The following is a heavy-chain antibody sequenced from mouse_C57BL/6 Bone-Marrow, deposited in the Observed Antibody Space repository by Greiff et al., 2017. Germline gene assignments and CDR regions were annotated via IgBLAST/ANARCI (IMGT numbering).Heavy chain of an antibody. J-gene: IGHJ1*03. CDR1: GYTFTSYW. V-gene: IGHV1-64*01. Sequence: QVQLKQPGAELVKPGASVKLSCKASGYTFTSYWMHWVKQRPGQGLEWIGMIQPNSGSTNYNEKFKSKATLTVDKSSSTAYMQLSSLTSEDSAVYYCASPYYYGSSVDVWGTGTTVTVSS. D-gene: IGHD1-1*01. CDR2: IQPNSGST. CDR3: ASPYYYGSSVDV.